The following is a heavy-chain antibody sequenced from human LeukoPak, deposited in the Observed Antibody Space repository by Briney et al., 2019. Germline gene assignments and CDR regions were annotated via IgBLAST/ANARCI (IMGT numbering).Heavy chain of an antibody. V-gene: IGHV1-18*01. CDR3: ARGASSYYDSSDYFDY. D-gene: IGHD3-22*01. CDR1: GYTFISHT. J-gene: IGHJ4*02. Sequence: VASVTVSCKASGYTFISHTISWVRQAPGQGPEWMGWISVYNGNTNYAQKLQGRVTMTTDTSTSTAYMELRSLRSDDTAVYYCARGASSYYDSSDYFDYWGQGTLVTVSS. CDR2: ISVYNGNT.